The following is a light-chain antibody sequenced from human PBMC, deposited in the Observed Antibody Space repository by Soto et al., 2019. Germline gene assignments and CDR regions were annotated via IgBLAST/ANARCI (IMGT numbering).Light chain of an antibody. CDR2: DAS. J-gene: IGKJ1*01. CDR1: HSAASA. Sequence: EIVLTQSPATLSVSPGERATLSCRASHSAASAVAWYQQKPGQAPRLLIYDASTRATGIPARFSGSGSGTDFTLTISDVQPEDFALYYCHQRQSWPRTFGQGTKVDIK. CDR3: HQRQSWPRT. V-gene: IGKV3-15*01.